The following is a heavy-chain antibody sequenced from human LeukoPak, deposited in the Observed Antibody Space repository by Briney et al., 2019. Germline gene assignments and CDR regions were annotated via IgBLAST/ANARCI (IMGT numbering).Heavy chain of an antibody. CDR1: GGSVSSDTYY. Sequence: PSETVSLTCSVSGGSVSSDTYYWSWIRQPPGKGLEWVGYIYYRGSTNYNPSLKSRVTVSVDTSKNHFSLKLTSVTAADTAVYYCARSLSPAVGGKYYYFYGMDVWGQGTTVTVSS. CDR2: IYYRGST. D-gene: IGHD3-3*01. J-gene: IGHJ6*02. V-gene: IGHV4-61*03. CDR3: ARSLSPAVGGKYYYFYGMDV.